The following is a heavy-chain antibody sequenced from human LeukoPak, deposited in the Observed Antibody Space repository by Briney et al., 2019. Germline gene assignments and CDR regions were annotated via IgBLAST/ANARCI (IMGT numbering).Heavy chain of an antibody. CDR1: GGSLSSYY. Sequence: SETLSLTCTVSGGSLSSYYWSWIRQPPGKGLEWIGYIYYSGSTNYNPSLKSRVTISVDTSKNQFSLKLSSVTAADTAVYYCARLHYDSSGYYYAFWGQGTLVTVSS. CDR3: ARLHYDSSGYYYAF. J-gene: IGHJ4*02. D-gene: IGHD3-22*01. CDR2: IYYSGST. V-gene: IGHV4-59*01.